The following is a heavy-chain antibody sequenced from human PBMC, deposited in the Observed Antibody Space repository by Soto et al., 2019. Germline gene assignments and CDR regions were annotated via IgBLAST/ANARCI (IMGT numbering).Heavy chain of an antibody. V-gene: IGHV3-23*01. CDR2: IGGSGGTT. D-gene: IGHD2-15*01. Sequence: EVQLLESGGGLGQPGGSLRLSCAASGFTFSRFAMNWVRQAPGKGLEWVSGIGGSGGTTYYADSVKGRFTISRDNSKNTLFLQMNSLRAEDTAVYYCAKDSLGDYYYYGLDVWGQGTTVTVSS. J-gene: IGHJ6*02. CDR1: GFTFSRFA. CDR3: AKDSLGDYYYYGLDV.